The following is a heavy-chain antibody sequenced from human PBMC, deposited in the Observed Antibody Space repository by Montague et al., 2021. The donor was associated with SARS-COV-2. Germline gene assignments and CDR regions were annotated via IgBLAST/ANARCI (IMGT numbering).Heavy chain of an antibody. V-gene: IGHV4-59*01. CDR2: IYNSEST. J-gene: IGHJ4*02. D-gene: IGHD6-13*01. CDR1: GGSISSYY. Sequence: SETLSLTCTVSGGSISSYYWSWIRQPPRTGLEWIGYIYNSESTNSHPSLTRRVTISVATSTTQISLRLRSVTAADTAVYYCVRVGVSNWYSFFDYWGQGTLVTVSS. CDR3: VRVGVSNWYSFFDY.